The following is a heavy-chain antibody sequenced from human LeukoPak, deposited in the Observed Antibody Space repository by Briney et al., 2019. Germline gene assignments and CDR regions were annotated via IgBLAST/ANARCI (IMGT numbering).Heavy chain of an antibody. D-gene: IGHD1-26*01. CDR2: ISSSGSTI. J-gene: IGHJ4*02. CDR1: GFTFSDYY. CDR3: ARVVAVYSGSYLYQYYFDY. Sequence: GGSLRLSCAASGFTFSDYYMSWIRQAPGKGLEWVSYISSSGSTIYYADSVKGRFTISRDNAKNSLYLQMNSLRAEDTAVYYCARVVAVYSGSYLYQYYFDYWGQGTLVTVSS. V-gene: IGHV3-11*04.